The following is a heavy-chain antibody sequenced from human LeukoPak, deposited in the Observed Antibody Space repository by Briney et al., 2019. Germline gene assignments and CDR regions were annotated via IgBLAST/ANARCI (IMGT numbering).Heavy chain of an antibody. J-gene: IGHJ4*02. CDR2: ISYSGRT. CDR1: GYSIRSGRY. V-gene: IGHV4-38-2*01. CDR3: ARLKSYCGGDCYPDQFHN. D-gene: IGHD2-21*02. Sequence: SETLSLTCAVSGYSIRSGRYWGWIRQPPGKGLEWIGSISYSGRTYYNPSLKTRLTIPVDTSKNQFSLKLLSVAAADTAVYYCARLKSYCGGDCYPDQFHNWGQGTLVTVSS.